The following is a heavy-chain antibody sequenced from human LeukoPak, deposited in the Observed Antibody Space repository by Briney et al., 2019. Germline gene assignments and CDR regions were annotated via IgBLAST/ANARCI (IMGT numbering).Heavy chain of an antibody. CDR1: GFTFSTYA. J-gene: IGHJ4*02. Sequence: PGGSPRLSCAASGFTFSTYAMTWVRQAPGKGLEWVSAISGSGAGTFYADSVKCRFTISRDNSKNTLYLKMNGVRAEDTAVYYCANSRASPVVTSDYWGQGTLVTVSS. CDR2: ISGSGAGT. V-gene: IGHV3-23*01. CDR3: ANSRASPVVTSDY. D-gene: IGHD4-23*01.